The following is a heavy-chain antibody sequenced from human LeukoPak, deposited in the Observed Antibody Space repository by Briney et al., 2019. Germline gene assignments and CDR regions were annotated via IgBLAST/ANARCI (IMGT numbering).Heavy chain of an antibody. Sequence: GGSLRLSCEASGFTFSSDNMNWVRQAPGKGLEWVSSISAGSDYIYYADSVKGRFTVSRDNARNSLNLQMNSLRVEDTAVYYCARGSCTTTPCYIRAQFFQYWGQGTLVTVSS. CDR3: ARGSCTTTPCYIRAQFFQY. D-gene: IGHD2-8*01. CDR1: GFTFSSDN. CDR2: ISAGSDYI. J-gene: IGHJ1*01. V-gene: IGHV3-21*01.